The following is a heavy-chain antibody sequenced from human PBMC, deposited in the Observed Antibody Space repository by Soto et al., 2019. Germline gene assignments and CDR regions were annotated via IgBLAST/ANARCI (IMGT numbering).Heavy chain of an antibody. CDR1: GGTFSSYA. CDR3: ARGEVGATGHGYYGMDV. V-gene: IGHV1-69*01. J-gene: IGHJ6*02. Sequence: QVQLVQSGAEVKKPGSSVKVSCKASGGTFSSYAISWVRQAPGQGLEWMGGIIPIFGTANYAQKFQGRVTITADESTSTAYMELSSLRSEDTAVYYCARGEVGATGHGYYGMDVWCQGTTVTVSS. CDR2: IIPIFGTA. D-gene: IGHD1-26*01.